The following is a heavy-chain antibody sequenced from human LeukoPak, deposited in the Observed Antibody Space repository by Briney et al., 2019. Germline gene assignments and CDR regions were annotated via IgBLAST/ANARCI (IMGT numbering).Heavy chain of an antibody. CDR1: GGSFSGYY. Sequence: SETLSLTCAVYGGSFSGYYWSWIRQPPGKGLEWIGEINHSGSTNYNPSLKSRFTISVDTSKNQFSLKLSSVTAADTAVYYCARGRGYSSSWYPYIRFDPSGQGDLVTASS. J-gene: IGHJ5*02. D-gene: IGHD6-13*01. CDR2: INHSGST. V-gene: IGHV4-34*01. CDR3: ARGRGYSSSWYPYIRFDP.